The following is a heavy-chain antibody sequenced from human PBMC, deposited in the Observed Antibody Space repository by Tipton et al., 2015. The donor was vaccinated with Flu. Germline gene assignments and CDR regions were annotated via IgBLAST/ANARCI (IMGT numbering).Heavy chain of an antibody. CDR3: ARRDYSNYVSEPKNWFDP. J-gene: IGHJ5*02. D-gene: IGHD4-11*01. V-gene: IGHV4-59*08. CDR2: ICQSGST. Sequence: TLSLTCTVSGGSIGSYYWNWIRQSPGKGLEWIGNICQSGSTYDNPSLKSRVTISVDRSKNQFSLKLSSVTAADTAVYYCARRDYSNYVSEPKNWFDPWGQGILVTVSS. CDR1: GGSIGSYY.